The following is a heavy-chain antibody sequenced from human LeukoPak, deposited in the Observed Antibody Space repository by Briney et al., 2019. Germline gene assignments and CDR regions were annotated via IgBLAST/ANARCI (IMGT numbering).Heavy chain of an antibody. V-gene: IGHV3-53*01. CDR1: GFAVRSNY. CDR3: ARDRHRYRGINGDGDAFDI. CDR2: IYSDGST. Sequence: GESLRLSCAASGFAVRSNYISWVRQAPGKGLEWVSIIYSDGSTFHADSVKSRFTLSRDNQTNTPYLQMNSMRAEDTAVYFCARDRHRYRGINGDGDAFDIWGQGTMVTVSS. D-gene: IGHD5-12*01. J-gene: IGHJ3*02.